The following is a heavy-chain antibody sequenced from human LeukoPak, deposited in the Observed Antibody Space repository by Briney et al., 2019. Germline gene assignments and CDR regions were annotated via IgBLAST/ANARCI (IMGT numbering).Heavy chain of an antibody. J-gene: IGHJ5*02. CDR2: IYPGDSDT. CDR1: GYSFTSYW. V-gene: IGHV5-51*01. D-gene: IGHD3-3*01. Sequence: GESLKISCKGSGYSFTSYWIGWVRQMPGKGLEWMGIIYPGDSDTRYSPSFQGQVTISADKSISTAYLRWSSLKASDTAMYYCARDFTRSYDSGNWFDPWGQGTLVTVSS. CDR3: ARDFTRSYDSGNWFDP.